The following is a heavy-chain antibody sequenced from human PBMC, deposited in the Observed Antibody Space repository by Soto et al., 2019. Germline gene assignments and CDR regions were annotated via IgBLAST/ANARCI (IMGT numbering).Heavy chain of an antibody. CDR1: GFTFSDYY. J-gene: IGHJ4*02. D-gene: IGHD6-13*01. V-gene: IGHV3-11*01. CDR2: ISSSGITI. Sequence: QVQLVESGGGLVKPGGSLRLSCAASGFTFSDYYMSWFRQAPGKGLEWVSYISSSGITINYADSVKGRFTISRDNAKNSLYLAMNSLRAEDTAVYYCARGASQYSSSWYRNPFDDWGQGTLVTVSS. CDR3: ARGASQYSSSWYRNPFDD.